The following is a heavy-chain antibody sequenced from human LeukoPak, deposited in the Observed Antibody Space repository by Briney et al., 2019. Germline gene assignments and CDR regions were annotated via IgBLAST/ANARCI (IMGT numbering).Heavy chain of an antibody. D-gene: IGHD1-26*01. CDR2: ISAYNGNT. CDR1: GGTFSSYA. CDR3: ARGAAYYEIDY. V-gene: IGHV1-18*01. Sequence: GSSVKVSCKASGGTFSSYAISWVRQAPGQGLEWMGWISAYNGNTNYAQKLQGRVTMTTDTSTSTAYMELRSLRSDDTAVYYCARGAAYYEIDYWGQGTLVTVSS. J-gene: IGHJ4*02.